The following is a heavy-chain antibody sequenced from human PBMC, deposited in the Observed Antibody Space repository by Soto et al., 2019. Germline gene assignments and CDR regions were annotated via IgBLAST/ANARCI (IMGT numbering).Heavy chain of an antibody. V-gene: IGHV3-23*01. D-gene: IGHD3-22*01. CDR3: AKIITMIVGPLDY. Sequence: EVQLLESGGGLVQPGGSLRLSCAASGFTFSSYAMSWVRQAPGKGLEWVSAISGSGGSTYYADAVKGRFTISRDNSKNTLYLQMNSLRAEDTAVYYCAKIITMIVGPLDYWGQGTLVTVSS. J-gene: IGHJ4*02. CDR2: ISGSGGST. CDR1: GFTFSSYA.